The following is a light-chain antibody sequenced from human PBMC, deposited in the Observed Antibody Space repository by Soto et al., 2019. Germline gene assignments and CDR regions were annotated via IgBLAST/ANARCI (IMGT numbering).Light chain of an antibody. Sequence: QSVLAQPRSVSGSPGQSVTISCTGTSSDVGGYNYVSWYQQHPGKAPKLMIYDVSKRPSGVPDRFSGSKPGNTASLTISGLQAEDEADYYCCSYAGSYIPYVFGTGTKVTVL. CDR2: DVS. CDR3: CSYAGSYIPYV. J-gene: IGLJ1*01. V-gene: IGLV2-11*01. CDR1: SSDVGGYNY.